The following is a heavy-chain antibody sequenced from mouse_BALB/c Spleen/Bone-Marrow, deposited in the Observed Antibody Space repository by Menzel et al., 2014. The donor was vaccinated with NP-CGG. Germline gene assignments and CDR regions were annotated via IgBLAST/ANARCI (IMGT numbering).Heavy chain of an antibody. CDR3: ASHYYGSSRFAY. J-gene: IGHJ3*01. CDR2: IDPANGNT. V-gene: IGHV14-3*02. D-gene: IGHD1-1*01. Sequence: VQLKQSGAELVKPGASVKLSCTASGFNIXDTYMHWVKQRPEQGLEWIGRIDPANGNTKYDPKFQGKATITADTSSNTAYLQLSSLTSEDTAVYYCASHYYGSSRFAYWGQGTLVTVSA. CDR1: GFNIXDTY.